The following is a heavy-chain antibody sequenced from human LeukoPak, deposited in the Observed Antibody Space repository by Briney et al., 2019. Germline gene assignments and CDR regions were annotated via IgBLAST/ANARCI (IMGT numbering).Heavy chain of an antibody. CDR3: ARKYTDLSYYYYYYMDV. CDR1: GFTFSGYW. V-gene: IGHV3-7*01. D-gene: IGHD1-1*01. J-gene: IGHJ6*03. CDR2: IKQDGSEK. Sequence: GGSLRLSCAASGFTFSGYWMSWVRQAPGKGLEWVANIKQDGSEKYYVDSVKGRFTISRDNAKNSLYLQKNSLRAEDTAVYYCARKYTDLSYYYYYYMDVWGKGTTVTVSS.